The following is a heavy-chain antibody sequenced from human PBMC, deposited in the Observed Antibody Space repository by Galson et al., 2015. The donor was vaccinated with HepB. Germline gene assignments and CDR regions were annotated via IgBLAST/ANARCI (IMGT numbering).Heavy chain of an antibody. CDR1: GFTFSSYA. D-gene: IGHD5-18*01. J-gene: IGHJ6*02. V-gene: IGHV3-23*01. CDR2: ISGSGGST. Sequence: SLRLSCAASGFTFSSYAMSWVRQAPGKGLEWVSAISGSGGSTYYADSVKGRFTISRDNSKNTLYLQMNSLRAEDTAVYYCAKGGRVDTAMALFRDVWGQGTTVTVSS. CDR3: AKGGRVDTAMALFRDV.